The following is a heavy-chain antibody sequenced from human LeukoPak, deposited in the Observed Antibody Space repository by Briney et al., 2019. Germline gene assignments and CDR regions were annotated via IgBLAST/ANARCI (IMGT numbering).Heavy chain of an antibody. V-gene: IGHV3-48*03. CDR3: ASGYNYGLDS. J-gene: IGHJ4*02. CDR2: ISSSGSTM. Sequence: GGSLRLSCAVSGGTFSSYEMNWVRQAPGKGLEWVSYISSSGSTMYLADSVKGRFTISRDNAKNSVYLQMNGLRAEDTAIYYCASGYNYGLDSWGQGTLVTVSS. D-gene: IGHD5-18*01. CDR1: GGTFSSYE.